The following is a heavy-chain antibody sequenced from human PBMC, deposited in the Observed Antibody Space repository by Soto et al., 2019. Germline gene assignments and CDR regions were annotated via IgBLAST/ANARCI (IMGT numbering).Heavy chain of an antibody. Sequence: VQLLESGGGLVQPGGSLRLSCAASGFTFSSYAMTWVRQAPGKGLEWVSALSGSGVSTYYADSVKGRFTISTDNSKNTLYLEMNSVRAEDTAVYYCAKGGGSKDYYDTSGYYLYYYYAMDVWGQGTTVTVSS. CDR2: LSGSGVST. CDR3: AKGGGSKDYYDTSGYYLYYYYAMDV. V-gene: IGHV3-23*01. CDR1: GFTFSSYA. J-gene: IGHJ6*02. D-gene: IGHD3-22*01.